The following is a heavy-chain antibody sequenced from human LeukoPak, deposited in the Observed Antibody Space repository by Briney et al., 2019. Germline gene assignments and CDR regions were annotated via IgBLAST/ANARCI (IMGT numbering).Heavy chain of an antibody. J-gene: IGHJ4*02. CDR2: IYYSGST. D-gene: IGHD4-23*01. Sequence: PSETLSLTCTVSGGSISSSSYYWGWIRQPPGKGLEWIGSIYYSGSTYYNPSLKSRVTISVDTSKNQFSLKLSSVTAADTAVYYCARVMADYGGNPQEARGWGQGTLVTVSS. CDR3: ARVMADYGGNPQEARG. V-gene: IGHV4-39*07. CDR1: GGSISSSSYY.